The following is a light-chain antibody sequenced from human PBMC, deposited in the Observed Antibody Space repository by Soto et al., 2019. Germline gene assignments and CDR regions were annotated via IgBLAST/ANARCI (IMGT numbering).Light chain of an antibody. CDR1: QGLSSS. J-gene: IGKJ4*01. Sequence: DIQLTQSPSFLSASVGDRVTITCRASQGLSSSLAWYQQRPGKAPQLLIYPASTLQSGVPARFSGSGSGTEFTLTISSLQSEDFATYYCQQLNAYPLTFGGGTKVDNK. V-gene: IGKV1-9*01. CDR2: PAS. CDR3: QQLNAYPLT.